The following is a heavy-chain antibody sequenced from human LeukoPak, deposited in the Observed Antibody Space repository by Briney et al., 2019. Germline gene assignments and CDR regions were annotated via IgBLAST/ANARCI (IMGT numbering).Heavy chain of an antibody. V-gene: IGHV4-59*07. Sequence: SDTLSLTCSVSGGSISIYYWSWIRQPPGKGLEWIVYIYYSGSTNYNPSLKSRVTISVDTSKNQFSLKLNSVHAAYTAVYYCARVSGYDWESVYDYWGQATLVSVSS. D-gene: IGHD5-12*01. J-gene: IGHJ4*02. CDR3: ARVSGYDWESVYDY. CDR1: GGSISIYY. CDR2: IYYSGST.